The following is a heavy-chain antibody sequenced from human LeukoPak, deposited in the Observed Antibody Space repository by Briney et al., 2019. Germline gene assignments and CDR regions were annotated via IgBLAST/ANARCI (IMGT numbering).Heavy chain of an antibody. CDR1: RFTFSSYA. Sequence: GGSLRLSCAASRFTFSSYAIHWVRQAPGKGLEWVAVISYDGSYKYYADSVKGRLSISRDNSKDTLYLQMNSLRAEDTAVYYCARGGIAARPRGYYYMDVWGKGTTVTVSS. CDR2: ISYDGSYK. D-gene: IGHD6-6*01. CDR3: ARGGIAARPRGYYYMDV. V-gene: IGHV3-30*04. J-gene: IGHJ6*03.